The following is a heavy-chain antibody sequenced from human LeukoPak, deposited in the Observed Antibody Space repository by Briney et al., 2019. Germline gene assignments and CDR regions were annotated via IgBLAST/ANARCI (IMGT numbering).Heavy chain of an antibody. J-gene: IGHJ2*01. CDR2: VYNSGDT. D-gene: IGHD3-16*01. Sequence: SETLSLTCTVSGGSTSSDYWSWIRQSPGKGLEWVGYVYNSGDTGKNPSLKSRVTILLDTSKNQCSLKLTSVSAADTAVYYCERLKLGAYFDLWGRGTLVTVSS. CDR3: ERLKLGAYFDL. CDR1: GGSTSSDY. V-gene: IGHV4-59*08.